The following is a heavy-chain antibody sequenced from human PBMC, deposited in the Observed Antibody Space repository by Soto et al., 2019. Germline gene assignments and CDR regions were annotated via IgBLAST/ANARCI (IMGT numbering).Heavy chain of an antibody. CDR1: GYTFTTYG. D-gene: IGHD2-2*01. Sequence: ASVKVSCKASGYTFTTYGISWVRQAPGQGLEWMGWISAYNGNTNYAQKLQGRVTMTTDTSTSTAYMELRSLRSDDTAGYYCAREGYCSSTRCATENHYYYYGMDVWGQGTTVTVSS. J-gene: IGHJ6*02. CDR2: ISAYNGNT. CDR3: AREGYCSSTRCATENHYYYYGMDV. V-gene: IGHV1-18*01.